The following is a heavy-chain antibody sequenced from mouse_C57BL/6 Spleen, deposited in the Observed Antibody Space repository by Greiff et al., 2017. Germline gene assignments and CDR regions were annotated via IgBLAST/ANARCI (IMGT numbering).Heavy chain of an antibody. Sequence: EVKLVESGPGLVKPSQSLSLTCSVTGYSITSGYYWNWIRQFPGNKLEWMGYISYDGSNNYNPSLKNRISITRDTSKNQFFLKLNSVTTEDTATYYCARGYYYGYYFDYWGQGTTRTVSS. V-gene: IGHV3-6*01. D-gene: IGHD1-1*01. CDR3: ARGYYYGYYFDY. CDR1: GYSITSGYY. CDR2: ISYDGSN. J-gene: IGHJ2*01.